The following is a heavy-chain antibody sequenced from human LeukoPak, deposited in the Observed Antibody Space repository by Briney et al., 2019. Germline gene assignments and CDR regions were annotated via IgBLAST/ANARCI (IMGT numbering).Heavy chain of an antibody. CDR2: ISPSGDIT. V-gene: IGHV3-23*01. Sequence: GGSLRLSCAGSGFSFSSHGMNWVRQAPGKGLEWVSGISPSGDITYYTDSVRGRFTISRDNSKNTLCLQMNSLRAEDTAVYYCARDSDSSGWYPLYYFDYWGQGTLVTVSS. CDR3: ARDSDSSGWYPLYYFDY. CDR1: GFSFSSHG. D-gene: IGHD6-19*01. J-gene: IGHJ4*02.